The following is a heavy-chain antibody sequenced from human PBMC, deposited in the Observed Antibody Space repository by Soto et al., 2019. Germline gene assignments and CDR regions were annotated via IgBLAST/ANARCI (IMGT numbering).Heavy chain of an antibody. V-gene: IGHV4-31*03. CDR3: ARVAGRNRKSNFDY. J-gene: IGHJ4*02. D-gene: IGHD3-10*01. CDR1: GGSISSGGYY. CDR2: IYYSGST. Sequence: SETLSLTCTVSGGSISSGGYYWSWIRQHPGKGLEWIGYIYYSGSTYYNPSLKSRVTISVDTSKNQFSLKLSSVTAADTAVYYCARVAGRNRKSNFDYWGQGTLVTVSS.